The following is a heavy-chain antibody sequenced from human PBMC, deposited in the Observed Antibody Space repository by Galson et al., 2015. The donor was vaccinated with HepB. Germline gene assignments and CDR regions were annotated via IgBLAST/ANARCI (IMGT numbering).Heavy chain of an antibody. D-gene: IGHD5-18*01. V-gene: IGHV1-2*06. J-gene: IGHJ5*02. CDR1: GSTFTGYY. CDR3: ARERRGYSYGYPNWFDP. CDR2: INPNSGGT. Sequence: SVKVSCKASGSTFTGYYMHWVRQAPGQGLEWMGRINPNSGGTNYAQKFQGRVTMTRDTSISTAYMELSRLRSDDTAVYYCARERRGYSYGYPNWFDPWGQGTLVTVSS.